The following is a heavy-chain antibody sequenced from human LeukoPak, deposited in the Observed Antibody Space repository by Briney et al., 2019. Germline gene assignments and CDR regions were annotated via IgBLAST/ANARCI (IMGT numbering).Heavy chain of an antibody. D-gene: IGHD3-22*01. J-gene: IGHJ4*02. CDR1: GYTFTSYD. V-gene: IGHV1-69*06. Sequence: ASVKVSCKASGYTFTSYDINWVRQAPGQGLEWMGGIIPIFGTANYAQKFQGRVTITADKSTSTAYMELSSLRSGDTAVYYCAQYYYDSSGYYIDYWGQGTLVTVSS. CDR2: IIPIFGTA. CDR3: AQYYYDSSGYYIDY.